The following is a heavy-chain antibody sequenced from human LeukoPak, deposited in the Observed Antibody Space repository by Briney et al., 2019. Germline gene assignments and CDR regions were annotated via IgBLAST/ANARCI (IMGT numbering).Heavy chain of an antibody. D-gene: IGHD4-17*01. V-gene: IGHV3-15*01. J-gene: IGHJ4*02. Sequence: GGSLIRSCIAPGFTSSNAWMPSVRQTRGMGLDLVGRIKSDGGTTDYAAPVKGRFSISRDDSKNTLYLQMNSLEAEDTAVYYCATDLGDYGDYLRCWGQGAQVTVSS. CDR1: GFTSSNAW. CDR2: IKSDGGTT. CDR3: ATDLGDYGDYLRC.